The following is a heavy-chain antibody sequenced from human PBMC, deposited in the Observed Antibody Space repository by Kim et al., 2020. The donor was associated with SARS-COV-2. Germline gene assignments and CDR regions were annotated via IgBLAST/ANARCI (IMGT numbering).Heavy chain of an antibody. CDR3: ARAASYDSSGYYPPFDY. CDR1: GFTFSSYA. J-gene: IGHJ4*01. CDR2: ISYDGSNK. D-gene: IGHD3-22*01. V-gene: IGHV3-30*04. Sequence: GGSLRLSCAASGFTFSSYAMHWVRQAPGKGLEWVAVISYDGSNKYYADSVKGRFTISRDNSKNTLYLQMNSLRAEDTAVYYCARAASYDSSGYYPPFDY.